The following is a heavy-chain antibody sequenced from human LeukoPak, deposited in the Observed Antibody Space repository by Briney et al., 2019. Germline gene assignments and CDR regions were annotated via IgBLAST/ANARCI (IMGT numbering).Heavy chain of an antibody. J-gene: IGHJ4*02. D-gene: IGHD2-2*01. CDR3: AKAEYCSSTSCYYFDY. Sequence: GGSLRLSCAASGFTFDDYAMHWVRQAPGKGLEWVSGISWNSGSIGYADSVKGRFTISRDSAKNSLHLQMNSLRAEDTALYYCAKAEYCSSTSCYYFDYWGQGTLVTVSS. CDR1: GFTFDDYA. V-gene: IGHV3-9*01. CDR2: ISWNSGSI.